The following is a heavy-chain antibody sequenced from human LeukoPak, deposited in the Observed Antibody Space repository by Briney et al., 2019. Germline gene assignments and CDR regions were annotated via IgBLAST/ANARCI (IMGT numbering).Heavy chain of an antibody. V-gene: IGHV3-53*01. CDR1: GFTVSSNY. CDR3: ARDRLYGGFVY. Sequence: GGSLRLSCAASGFTVSSNYMSWVRQAPGKGLEWVSVIHSGGSTYYADSVKGRFTISRDNSKNTLYLQMNSLRAEDTAVYYCARDRLYGGFVYWGQGTLVTVSS. CDR2: IHSGGST. J-gene: IGHJ4*02. D-gene: IGHD3-10*01.